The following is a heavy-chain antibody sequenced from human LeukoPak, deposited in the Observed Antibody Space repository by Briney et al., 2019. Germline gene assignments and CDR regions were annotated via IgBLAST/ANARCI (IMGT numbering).Heavy chain of an antibody. J-gene: IGHJ4*02. V-gene: IGHV3-23*01. CDR1: GFTFSSYA. CDR2: ISGSGGST. Sequence: GSLRLSCAASGFTFSSYAMSWVRQAPGKGLEWVSAISGSGGSTYYADSVKGRFTISRDNSKNTLYLQMNSLRAEDTAVYYCAKAGPPLFYDFWSGYYFDYWGQGTLVTVSS. D-gene: IGHD3-3*01. CDR3: AKAGPPLFYDFWSGYYFDY.